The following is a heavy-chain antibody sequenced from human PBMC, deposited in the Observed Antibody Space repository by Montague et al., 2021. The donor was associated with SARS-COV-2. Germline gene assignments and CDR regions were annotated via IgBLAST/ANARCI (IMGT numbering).Heavy chain of an antibody. V-gene: IGHV4-34*01. CDR1: SGSLRNYY. D-gene: IGHD1-1*01. Sequence: SETLSLTCAVNSGSLRNYYWSWIRQPPGKGLEWIGEIRLPGGTNYDPSLKGRVTISLDTSNNHVSLNLNSVTTADTAVYFCARAGSQRFFEFWGRGTLVTLSS. J-gene: IGHJ2*01. CDR2: IRLPGGT. CDR3: ARAGSQRFFEF.